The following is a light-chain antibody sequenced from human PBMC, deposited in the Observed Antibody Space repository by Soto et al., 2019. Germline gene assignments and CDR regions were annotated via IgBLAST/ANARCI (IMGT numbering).Light chain of an antibody. V-gene: IGLV2-14*01. CDR1: SSDVGGYNS. Sequence: QSALTQPASVSGSPGLSITISCTGTSSDVGGYNSVSWYQQHPGKSPKLLIHEVTDRPSGVSSRFSGSKSGNTASLTISGLQADDEADYYCSSYTSSDTIVFGTGTKVTVL. CDR3: SSYTSSDTIV. J-gene: IGLJ1*01. CDR2: EVT.